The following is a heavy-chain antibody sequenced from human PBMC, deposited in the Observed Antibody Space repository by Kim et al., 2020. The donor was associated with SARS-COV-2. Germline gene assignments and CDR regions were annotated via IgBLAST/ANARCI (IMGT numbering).Heavy chain of an antibody. D-gene: IGHD3-10*01. J-gene: IGHJ5*02. V-gene: IGHV4-59*01. CDR2: IYYSGST. Sequence: SETLSLTCTVSGGSISSYYWSWIRQPPGKGLEWIGYIYYSGSTNYNPSLKSRVTISVDTSKNQFSLKLSSVTAADTAVYYCARDSGYYGSGTSFDPWGQGTLVTVSS. CDR3: ARDSGYYGSGTSFDP. CDR1: GGSISSYY.